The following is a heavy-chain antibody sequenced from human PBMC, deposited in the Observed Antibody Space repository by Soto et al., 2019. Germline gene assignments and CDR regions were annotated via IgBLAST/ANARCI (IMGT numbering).Heavy chain of an antibody. CDR1: GLTLSRYW. CDR2: INSDGSIT. CDR3: ATAVVPAAIVAR. J-gene: IGHJ4*02. D-gene: IGHD2-2*01. V-gene: IGHV3-74*01. Sequence: VRLSCAASGLTLSRYWMHWVRQAPGKGLVWVSRINSDGSITSYADSVKGRFTISRDNAKNTLYLQMNSLRAEDTAVYYCATAVVPAAIVARWGQGTLVTVSS.